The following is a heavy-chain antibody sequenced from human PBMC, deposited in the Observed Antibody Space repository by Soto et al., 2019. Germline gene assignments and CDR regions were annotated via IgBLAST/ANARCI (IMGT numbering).Heavy chain of an antibody. CDR3: ARRGGSSSGYYYYAMDV. V-gene: IGHV4-31*03. Sequence: SETLSLTCSVSSDSMNSGGYYWIWIRQHPGKGLEWIGYIYSNGDTYYNPSLKSRVTISVDTSKNQFSLNLTSVTAADTAVYYCARRGGSSSGYYYYAMDVWGQGTTVTVSS. CDR1: SDSMNSGGYY. D-gene: IGHD6-6*01. J-gene: IGHJ6*02. CDR2: IYSNGDT.